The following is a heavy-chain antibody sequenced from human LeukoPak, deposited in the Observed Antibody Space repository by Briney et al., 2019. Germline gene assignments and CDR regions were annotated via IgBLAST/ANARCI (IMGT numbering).Heavy chain of an antibody. V-gene: IGHV3-21*01. CDR2: IDYDGSHI. CDR3: ARDPERYLRTGHYDY. D-gene: IGHD3-10*02. CDR1: GFTFNTSA. J-gene: IGHJ4*02. Sequence: PGGSLRLSCAGSGFTFNTSAMNWVRQVPGKGLEWVSSIDYDGSHIYYSASVKGRFSTSRDNARDSVYLQMDSLRAEDTAVYYCARDPERYLRTGHYDYWGQGTLVIVSS.